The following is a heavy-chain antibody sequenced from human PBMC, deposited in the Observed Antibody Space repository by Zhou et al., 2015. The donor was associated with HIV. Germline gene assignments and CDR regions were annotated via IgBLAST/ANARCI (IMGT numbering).Heavy chain of an antibody. CDR2: SRSKANSYTT. CDR3: ARSNRVSMIVLDVTTPSAFDI. Sequence: EVQLVESGGALVQPGGSLRLSCAASGFPSSDHYMDWVRQAPGKGLEWVGRSRSKANSYTTEYAASVKGRFTISRDDSKNSLYLQMNSLKTEDTAVYYCARSNRVSMIVLDVTTPSAFDIWGQGTMVTVSS. CDR1: GFPSSDHY. J-gene: IGHJ3*02. D-gene: IGHD3-22*01. V-gene: IGHV3-72*01.